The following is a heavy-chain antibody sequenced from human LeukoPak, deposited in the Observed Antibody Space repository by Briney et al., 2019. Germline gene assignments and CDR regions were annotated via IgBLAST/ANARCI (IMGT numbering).Heavy chain of an antibody. CDR1: GFTVSSNY. D-gene: IGHD6-13*01. V-gene: IGHV3-53*01. J-gene: IGHJ4*02. CDR3: ATVGQPGIAAAGDLDY. CDR2: IYSGGST. Sequence: GGSLRLSCAASGFTVSSNYMSWVRQAPGKGLEWVSVIYSGGSTYYADSVKGRFTISRDNSKNTLYLQMNSLRAEDTAVYYCATVGQPGIAAAGDLDYWGQGTLVTASS.